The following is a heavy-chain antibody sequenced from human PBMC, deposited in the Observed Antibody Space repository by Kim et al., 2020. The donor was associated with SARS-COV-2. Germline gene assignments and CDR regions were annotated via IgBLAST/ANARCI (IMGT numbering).Heavy chain of an antibody. Sequence: GGSRRLSCSASGFTFADSWLIWVRRAPGKGLEWVANINQDGNQRQYLDSVTGRFTVSRDNAQESLFLQMSSLRSDDTATYYCAKPWSRGFVNWGQGSLV. J-gene: IGHJ4*02. CDR2: INQDGNQR. V-gene: IGHV3-7*05. D-gene: IGHD3-3*01. CDR1: GFTFADSW. CDR3: AKPWSRGFVN.